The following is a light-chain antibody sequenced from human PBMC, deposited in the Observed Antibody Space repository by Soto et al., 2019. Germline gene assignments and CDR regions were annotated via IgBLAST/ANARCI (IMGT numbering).Light chain of an antibody. CDR2: DSP. CDR3: QRRSDWLT. V-gene: IGKV3-11*01. Sequence: VFTPSPATLSLSPGERATLSCRASQSIHTSLAWSPQKSGKPPRLVILDSPFRANSVTDRFGGSGSGTDFTLSIRSLEPRDFAVYYCQRRSDWLTFCGGTKVHIK. CDR1: QSIHTS. J-gene: IGKJ4*01.